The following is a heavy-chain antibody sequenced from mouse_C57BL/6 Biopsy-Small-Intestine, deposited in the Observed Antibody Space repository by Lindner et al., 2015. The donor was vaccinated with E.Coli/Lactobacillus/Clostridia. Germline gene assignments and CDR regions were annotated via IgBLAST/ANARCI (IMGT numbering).Heavy chain of an antibody. D-gene: IGHD3-1*01. V-gene: IGHV1-69*02. CDR3: ASSEGYESFDY. Sequence: SVKVSCKASGDTFNNYGFNWVRQAPGQGLEWLGGIVPIFASAKYAQKFQGRVTINADETTSTVYMELSSLRSDDTAVYYCASSEGYESFDYWGQGTLVSVSS. CDR2: IVPIFASA. CDR1: GDTFNNYG. J-gene: IGHJ4*01.